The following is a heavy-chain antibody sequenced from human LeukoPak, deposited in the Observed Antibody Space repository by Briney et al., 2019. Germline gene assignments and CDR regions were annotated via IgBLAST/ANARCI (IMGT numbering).Heavy chain of an antibody. D-gene: IGHD3-9*01. CDR3: ARDPTHYLRYGYFDY. V-gene: IGHV1-2*04. CDR2: INPNSGGT. CDR1: GYSLTSNY. Sequence: ASVKVSCKASGYSLTSNYMHWVRQAPGQGLEWMGWINPNSGGTNYAQKFQGWVTMTRDTSISTAYMELSRLRSDDTAVYYCARDPTHYLRYGYFDYWAREPWSPSPQ. J-gene: IGHJ4*02.